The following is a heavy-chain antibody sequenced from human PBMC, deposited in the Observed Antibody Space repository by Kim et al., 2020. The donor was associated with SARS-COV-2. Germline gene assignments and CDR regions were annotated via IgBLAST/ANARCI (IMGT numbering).Heavy chain of an antibody. D-gene: IGHD6-19*01. CDR1: GFTFSTYV. CDR2: ISMSGDST. Sequence: GGSLRLSCAASGFTFSTYVMSWVRQAPGKGLERVSGISMSGDSTYYADSVKGRITVSRDNSKNALDLQMNNLRAEDRAVYYCAKKYLPRAGSDPFDSGGQGALVTVAS. V-gene: IGHV3-23*01. J-gene: IGHJ4*02. CDR3: AKKYLPRAGSDPFDS.